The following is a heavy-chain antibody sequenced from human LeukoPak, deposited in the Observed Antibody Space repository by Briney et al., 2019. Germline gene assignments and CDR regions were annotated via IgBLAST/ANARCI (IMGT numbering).Heavy chain of an antibody. CDR3: ARDVRPLIHAFDI. CDR1: GGSISSYY. V-gene: IGHV4-59*01. CDR2: IYYSGST. Sequence: SETLSLTCTVSGGSISSYYWNWIRQSPGKGLEWIGYIYYSGSTNYNPSLKSRVTISVDTSKNQFSLNLNSVTAADTAVYYCARDVRPLIHAFDIWGQGTVVTVSS. J-gene: IGHJ3*02.